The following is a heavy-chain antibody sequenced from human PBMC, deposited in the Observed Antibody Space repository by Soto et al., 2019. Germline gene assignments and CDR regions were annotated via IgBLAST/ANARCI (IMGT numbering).Heavy chain of an antibody. J-gene: IGHJ5*02. V-gene: IGHV5-10-1*01. CDR3: GRSTSYTTSYNWVDP. CDR1: GYSFTSYW. D-gene: IGHD2-2*01. CDR2: IDPSDSYT. Sequence: PGESLKISCKGSGYSFTSYWISWVRQMPGKGLEWMGRIDPSDSYTNYSPSFQGHVTISADKSISTAYLQWSSLKASDTAMYYCGRSTSYTTSYNWVDPWGQGTLVTVSS.